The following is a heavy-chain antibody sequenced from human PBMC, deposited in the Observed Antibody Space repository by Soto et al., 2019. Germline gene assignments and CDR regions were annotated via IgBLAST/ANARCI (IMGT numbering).Heavy chain of an antibody. CDR2: IKPDGSER. CDR1: GFTFGTYW. Sequence: EVQLVVSGGGLVQPGGSLRLSCAASGFTFGTYWMTWVRQAPGKGLECVGNIKPDGSERYYVDSVKGRFTISRDNAKNSLYLHMNSLRAEDTAVYYCATDLNWEQYWGQGTLVTVSS. V-gene: IGHV3-7*04. J-gene: IGHJ4*02. D-gene: IGHD7-27*01. CDR3: ATDLNWEQY.